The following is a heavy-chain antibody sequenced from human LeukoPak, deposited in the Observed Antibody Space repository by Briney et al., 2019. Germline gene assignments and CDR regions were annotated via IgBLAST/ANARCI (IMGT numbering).Heavy chain of an antibody. CDR1: GFTFSSYS. CDR3: ARDLNYDSSGYPGN. V-gene: IGHV3-21*01. D-gene: IGHD3-22*01. CDR2: ISSSSSYI. Sequence: GGLLRLSCAASGFTFSSYSMNWVRQAPGKGLEWVSSISSSSSYIYYADSVKGRFTISRDNAKNSLYLQMNSLRAEDTAVYYCARDLNYDSSGYPGNWGQGTLVTVSS. J-gene: IGHJ4*02.